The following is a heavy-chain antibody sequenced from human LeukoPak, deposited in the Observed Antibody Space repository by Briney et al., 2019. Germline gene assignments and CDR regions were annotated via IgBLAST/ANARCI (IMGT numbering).Heavy chain of an antibody. Sequence: ASVKVSCKVSGYTLTELSMHWVRQAPGQGLEWMGIINPSGGSTSYAQKFQGRVTMTRDMSTSTVYMELGSLRSEDTAVYYCARNEARVGAPFDYWGQGTLVTVSS. V-gene: IGHV1-46*01. CDR3: ARNEARVGAPFDY. D-gene: IGHD1-26*01. CDR2: INPSGGST. J-gene: IGHJ4*02. CDR1: GYTLTELS.